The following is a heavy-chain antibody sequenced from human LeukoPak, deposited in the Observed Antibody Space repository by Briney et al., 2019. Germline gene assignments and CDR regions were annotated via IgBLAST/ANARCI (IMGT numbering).Heavy chain of an antibody. J-gene: IGHJ4*02. Sequence: GGSLRLSCAASGFTFSSYWMHWVRQAPGKGLVWVSRINSDGSSTSYADSVKGRFTISRGNAKNTLYLQMNSLRAEDTAVYYCARDIRTYYYDSSGYEGGEALDYWGQGTLVTVSS. CDR3: ARDIRTYYYDSSGYEGGEALDY. CDR2: INSDGSST. CDR1: GFTFSSYW. D-gene: IGHD3-22*01. V-gene: IGHV3-74*01.